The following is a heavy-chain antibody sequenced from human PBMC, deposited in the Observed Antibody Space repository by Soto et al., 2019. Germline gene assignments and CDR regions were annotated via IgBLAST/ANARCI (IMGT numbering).Heavy chain of an antibody. CDR3: ARKSSSSSWFDP. V-gene: IGHV1-18*01. Sequence: QVQLVQSGAEVKKPGASVKVSCKASGYTFFTYGITWVRQAPGQGLEWMGWISTYDGNTDYAQKLQGRVTMTTATSTRTAYMELRSLGSDDTAVYYCARKSSSSSWFDPWGQGTLVTVSS. CDR2: ISTYDGNT. CDR1: GYTFFTYG. D-gene: IGHD6-6*01. J-gene: IGHJ5*02.